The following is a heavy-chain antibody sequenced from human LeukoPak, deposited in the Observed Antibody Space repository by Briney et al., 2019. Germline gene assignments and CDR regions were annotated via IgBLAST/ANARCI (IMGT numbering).Heavy chain of an antibody. V-gene: IGHV4-31*03. CDR3: ARRVVSAGYFDY. J-gene: IGHJ4*02. CDR2: IFYNGNT. Sequence: SETLSLTCTVSGGSISSGAYYWSWIRQHPGKGLEWIGYIFYNGNTYYNPSLKSRVTISGDTSKNQFSLKLSSVTAADTAVYYCARRVVSAGYFDYWGQGTLVAVSS. D-gene: IGHD2-2*01. CDR1: GGSISSGAYY.